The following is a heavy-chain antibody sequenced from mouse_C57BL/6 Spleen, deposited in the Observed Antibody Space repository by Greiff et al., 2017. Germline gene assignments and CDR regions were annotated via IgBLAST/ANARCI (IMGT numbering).Heavy chain of an antibody. CDR1: GYTFTSYW. J-gene: IGHJ2*01. CDR3: AIPHYDGSSWGGY. V-gene: IGHV1-74*01. CDR2: IHPSDSDT. D-gene: IGHD1-1*01. Sequence: QVQLQQPGAELVKPGASVKVSCKASGYTFTSYWMHWVKQRPGQGLEWIGRIHPSDSDTNYNQKFKGKATLTVDNSSSTASMQLSSLTSENSAGYYCAIPHYDGSSWGGYWGQGTTLTVSS.